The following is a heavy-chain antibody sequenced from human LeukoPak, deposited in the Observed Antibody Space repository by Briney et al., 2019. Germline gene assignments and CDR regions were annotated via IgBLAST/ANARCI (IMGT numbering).Heavy chain of an antibody. CDR1: GGTFSSYA. CDR3: AREPSIAAPTFDP. D-gene: IGHD6-6*01. Sequence: SVKVSCKASGGTFSSYAISWVRQAPGQGREWMGGIIPIFGTANYAQKFQGRVTITADESTSTAYMELRSLRSDDTAVYYCAREPSIAAPTFDPWGQGTLVTVSS. J-gene: IGHJ5*02. CDR2: IIPIFGTA. V-gene: IGHV1-69*13.